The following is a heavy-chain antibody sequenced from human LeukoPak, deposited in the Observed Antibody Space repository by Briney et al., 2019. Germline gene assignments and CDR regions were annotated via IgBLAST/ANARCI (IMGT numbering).Heavy chain of an antibody. CDR3: ARGPHERSGYPDD. CDR1: GYTFTSYD. CDR2: ISPYNGNT. Sequence: GASVKVSCKASGYTFTSYDINWVRQAPGQGLEWMGWISPYNGNTNYAQKFQGRVTMTTDTATSTAYMELRSLRSDDTAVYYCARGPHERSGYPDDWGQGTLVTVSS. V-gene: IGHV1-18*01. J-gene: IGHJ4*02. D-gene: IGHD3-22*01.